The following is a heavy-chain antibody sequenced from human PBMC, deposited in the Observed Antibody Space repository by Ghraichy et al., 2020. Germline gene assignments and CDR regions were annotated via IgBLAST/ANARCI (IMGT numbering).Heavy chain of an antibody. Sequence: GESLNISCAASGFTFSSYAMSWVRQAPGKGLEWVSAISGSGGSTYYADSVKGRFTISRDNSKNTLYLQMNSLRAEDTAVYYCAKIGSGWTGGAFDIWGQGTMVTVSS. CDR3: AKIGSGWTGGAFDI. V-gene: IGHV3-23*01. D-gene: IGHD6-19*01. CDR1: GFTFSSYA. J-gene: IGHJ3*02. CDR2: ISGSGGST.